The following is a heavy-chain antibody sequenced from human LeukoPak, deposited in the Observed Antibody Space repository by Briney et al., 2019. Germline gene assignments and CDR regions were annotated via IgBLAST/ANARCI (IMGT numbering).Heavy chain of an antibody. J-gene: IGHJ4*02. CDR2: ISGSGGST. CDR3: AKPSTGIVVVVAATPAADFDY. Sequence: GGSLRLSCAASGFTFSSYAMSWVRQAPGKGLEWVSAISGSGGSTYYADSVKGRFTISRDNSKNTLYLQMSSLRAEDTAVYYCAKPSTGIVVVVAATPAADFDYWGQGTLVTVSS. V-gene: IGHV3-23*01. CDR1: GFTFSSYA. D-gene: IGHD2-15*01.